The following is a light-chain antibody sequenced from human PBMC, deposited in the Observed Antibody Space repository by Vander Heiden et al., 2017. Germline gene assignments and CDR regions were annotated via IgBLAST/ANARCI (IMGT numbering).Light chain of an antibody. V-gene: IGLV1-40*01. CDR1: RSNIGAGYD. J-gene: IGLJ2*01. CDR2: GNS. CDR3: QSYDSSRSGYVV. Sequence: QSVLTQPPSVSGAPGPSVTIPCTGSRSNIGAGYDVHWYQQLPGTAPKLLLYGNSNRPSGVPDRFSGSKSGTSASLASTGLQAEDEADYYCQSYDSSRSGYVVFGGGTKLTVL.